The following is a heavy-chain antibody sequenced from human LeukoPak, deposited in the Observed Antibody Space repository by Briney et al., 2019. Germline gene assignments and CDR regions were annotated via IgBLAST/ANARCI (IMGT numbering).Heavy chain of an antibody. CDR2: IYFSGST. CDR3: ARGTRYGSGTYYLDY. CDR1: GGSISSFY. J-gene: IGHJ4*02. V-gene: IGHV4-59*01. D-gene: IGHD3-10*01. Sequence: NPSETLSLTCTVSGGSISSFYWSWLRQPPGKGLEWIGYIYFSGSTNYSPSLESRVTISVDTSKNQFSLKLNSVTAADTAVYYCARGTRYGSGTYYLDYWGQGTLVTVSS.